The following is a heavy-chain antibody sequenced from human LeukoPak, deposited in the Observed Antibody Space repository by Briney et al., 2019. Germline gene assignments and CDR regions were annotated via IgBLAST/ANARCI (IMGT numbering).Heavy chain of an antibody. D-gene: IGHD6-13*01. CDR2: ISGSGGST. Sequence: SGGSLRLSCAASGFTFSSYAMSWVRQAPGKGLEWVSAISGSGGSTYYADSVKGRFTISRDNSKNTLYLQMNSLRAEDTAVYYCAKVDSSSWRFDYWGQGTLVTVSS. CDR3: AKVDSSSWRFDY. V-gene: IGHV3-23*01. CDR1: GFTFSSYA. J-gene: IGHJ4*02.